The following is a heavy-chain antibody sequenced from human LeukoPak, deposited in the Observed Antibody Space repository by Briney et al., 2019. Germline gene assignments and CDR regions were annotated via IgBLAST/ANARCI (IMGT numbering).Heavy chain of an antibody. CDR2: IFQNGST. CDR1: GVSFSDYY. V-gene: IGHV4-34*01. D-gene: IGHD3-16*02. Sequence: SETLSLTCAVYGVSFSDYYWSWIRQPPGKCLEWIGYIFQNGSTDYNPSLKSRLIISINRSSNQFSLRLSSVTAADTAVYYCARGGDYIWVTFRPFDYWGQGSLVTVSS. CDR3: ARGGDYIWVTFRPFDY. J-gene: IGHJ4*02.